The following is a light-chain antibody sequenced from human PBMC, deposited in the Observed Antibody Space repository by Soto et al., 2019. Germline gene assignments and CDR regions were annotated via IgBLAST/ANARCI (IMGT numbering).Light chain of an antibody. CDR1: SGHSTYA. CDR2: LNSDGTH. Sequence: QPVLTQSPSASASLGASVKLTCTLSSGHSTYAIAWHQQQSEKGPRYLMKLNSDGTHSKGDGIPDRFSGSSSGAERYLTISSLQSEDEADSYCQTWVTGPPWVFGGGTKLTVL. V-gene: IGLV4-69*01. J-gene: IGLJ3*02. CDR3: QTWVTGPPWV.